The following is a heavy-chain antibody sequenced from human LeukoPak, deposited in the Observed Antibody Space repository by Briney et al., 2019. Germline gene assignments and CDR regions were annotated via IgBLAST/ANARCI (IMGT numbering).Heavy chain of an antibody. J-gene: IGHJ4*02. CDR3: ARKLHFISSGYSN. V-gene: IGHV4-34*01. D-gene: IGHD3-22*01. Sequence: SETLSLTCAVYGGSFSGYYWSWIRQPPGKGLEWIGEINHSGSTNYNPSLKSRVTISVDTSKNQFSLKLSPVTATDTAVYYCARKLHFISSGYSNWGQGTLVTVSS. CDR1: GGSFSGYY. CDR2: INHSGST.